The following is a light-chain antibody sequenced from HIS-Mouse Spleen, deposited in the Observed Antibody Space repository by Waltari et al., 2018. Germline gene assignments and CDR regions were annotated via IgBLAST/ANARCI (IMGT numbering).Light chain of an antibody. CDR3: NSRDSSGNHVV. V-gene: IGLV3-19*01. Sequence: SSELTQDPAVSVALGQTVRITCQGDSLRSYYASWYQQKPGQAPVLVIYGKNNRPSGMPERFSGASSGNTASLTITGAQAEDEADYYCNSRDSSGNHVVFGGGTKLTVL. CDR2: GKN. CDR1: SLRSYY. J-gene: IGLJ2*01.